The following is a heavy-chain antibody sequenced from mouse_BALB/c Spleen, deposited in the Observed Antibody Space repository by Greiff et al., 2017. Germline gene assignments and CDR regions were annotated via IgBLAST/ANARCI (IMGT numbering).Heavy chain of an antibody. CDR2: INSNGGST. Sequence: EVKVVESGGGLVQPGGSLKLSCAASGFTFSSYGMSWVRQTPDKRLELVATINSNGGSTYYPDSVKGRFTISRDNAKNTLYLQMSSLKSEDTAMYYCARDDYWGQGTLVTVSA. J-gene: IGHJ3*01. V-gene: IGHV5-6-3*01. CDR3: ARDDY. CDR1: GFTFSSYG.